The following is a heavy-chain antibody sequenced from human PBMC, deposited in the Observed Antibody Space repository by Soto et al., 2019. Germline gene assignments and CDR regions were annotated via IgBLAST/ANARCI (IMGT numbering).Heavy chain of an antibody. J-gene: IGHJ6*02. CDR3: AKGLDIVLVPGTIGPYYYYGVDV. Sequence: VQLVESGGGVVQPGRSLRLSCAASGFTFSSYGMNWVRQAPGKGLEWVALISYDGITKYYADSVKGRFTISRDNAKNTKYLKMNSLRPEDTAVYYCAKGLDIVLVPGTIGPYYYYGVDVWGQGTTVTVSS. CDR1: GFTFSSYG. CDR2: ISYDGITK. D-gene: IGHD2-2*03. V-gene: IGHV3-30*18.